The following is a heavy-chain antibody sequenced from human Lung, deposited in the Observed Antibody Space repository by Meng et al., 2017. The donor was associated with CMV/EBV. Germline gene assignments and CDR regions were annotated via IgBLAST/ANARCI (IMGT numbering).Heavy chain of an antibody. V-gene: IGHV1-18*04. CDR2: ISPYIGNT. D-gene: IGHD2-8*01. J-gene: IGHJ6*02. Sequence: ASVKVSXKASGYTFNNFGISWVRQAPGQGLEWMGWISPYIGNTNYAQKFQGRVTMTTDTPTRTAYMDLRSLRSDDTAVYYCARADNGGHVFMNYGRDVWGQGXTVTVSS. CDR3: ARADNGGHVFMNYGRDV. CDR1: GYTFNNFG.